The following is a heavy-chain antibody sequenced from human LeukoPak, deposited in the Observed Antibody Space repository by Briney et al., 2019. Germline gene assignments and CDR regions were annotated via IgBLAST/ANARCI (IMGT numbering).Heavy chain of an antibody. CDR1: RFTFSSYW. J-gene: IGHJ6*03. V-gene: IGHV3-7*01. CDR2: IKEDGSEE. D-gene: IGHD3-3*01. Sequence: PGGSLRLSCAASRFTFSSYWMTWVRQAPGKGLEWVANIKEDGSEEYYVDSVKGRFTISRDNAKNSLFLLMTSLRGENTAVYYCARGRSGTYYDFWSGREGWGYYYYYYMDVWGKGTTVTVSS. CDR3: ARGRSGTYYDFWSGREGWGYYYYYYMDV.